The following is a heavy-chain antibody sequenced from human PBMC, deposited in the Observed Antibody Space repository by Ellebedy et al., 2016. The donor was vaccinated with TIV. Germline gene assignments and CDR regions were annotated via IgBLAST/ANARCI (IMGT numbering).Heavy chain of an antibody. D-gene: IGHD2-2*02. CDR2: FKSETDCGTT. Sequence: PGGSLRLSCAASGFTFSNAWMSWVRQAPGKGLEWVGRFKSETDCGTTDYAAPVKGRFTISRDDSKNTLFLQMSSLKTEDTAVYYCTTGRHYTYGNYYYYGMDVWGQGITVTVSS. CDR1: GFTFSNAW. CDR3: TTGRHYTYGNYYYYGMDV. V-gene: IGHV3-15*01. J-gene: IGHJ6*02.